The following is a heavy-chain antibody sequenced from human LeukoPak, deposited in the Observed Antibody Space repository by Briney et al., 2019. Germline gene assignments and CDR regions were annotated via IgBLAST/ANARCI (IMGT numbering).Heavy chain of an antibody. J-gene: IGHJ5*02. V-gene: IGHV3-23*01. CDR1: GFPFSSHA. CDR3: VREAGYCAPVCVRTNWFDP. CDR2: ISNGKT. D-gene: IGHD2-15*01. Sequence: GGSLRLSCAASGFPFSSHAMSWVRQPPGKGLEWVAAISNGKTYYADSVRGRFAISRDDSTNTVYLHMNSLRDEDTALYHCVREAGYCAPVCVRTNWFDPWGQGTLVTVSS.